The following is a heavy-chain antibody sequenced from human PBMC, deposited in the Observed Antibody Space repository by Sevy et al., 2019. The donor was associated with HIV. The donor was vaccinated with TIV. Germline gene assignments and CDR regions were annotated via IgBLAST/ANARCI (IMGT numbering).Heavy chain of an antibody. CDR1: SYTFINYG. Sequence: ASVKVSCKASSYTFINYGITWLRQAPGQGLEWMGWISAYNGNTNYAQKFQGRVTVTTDTSSTTAYMELRSLISDDTAVYYCARDSMPLVQGVIITPYFYGMDVWGQGTTVTVSS. D-gene: IGHD3-10*01. CDR2: ISAYNGNT. V-gene: IGHV1-18*01. CDR3: ARDSMPLVQGVIITPYFYGMDV. J-gene: IGHJ6*02.